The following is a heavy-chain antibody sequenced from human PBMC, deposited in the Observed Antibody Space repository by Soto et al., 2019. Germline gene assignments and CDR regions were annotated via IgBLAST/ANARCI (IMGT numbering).Heavy chain of an antibody. J-gene: IGHJ4*02. V-gene: IGHV4-39*01. CDR3: ARHKRYCSSTSCYHPDFDY. CDR1: GGSISSSSYY. D-gene: IGHD2-2*01. Sequence: QLQLQESGPGLVKPSETLSLTCTVSGGSISSSSYYWGWIRQPPGKGLEWIGSIYYSGSTYYNPSLKSRVTISVDTSKNQFSLKLSSVTAADTAVYYCARHKRYCSSTSCYHPDFDYWGLGTLVTVSS. CDR2: IYYSGST.